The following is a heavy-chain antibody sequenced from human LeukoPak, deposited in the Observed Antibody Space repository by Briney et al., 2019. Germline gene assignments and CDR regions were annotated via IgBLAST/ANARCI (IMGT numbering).Heavy chain of an antibody. CDR1: GFTFCSYA. D-gene: IGHD3-10*01. CDR2: VSGSGGST. CDR3: AKAGYGSGIYSFDY. J-gene: IGHJ4*02. Sequence: TRGSLRLSCAASGFTFCSYAMSWVRQALGKGLGWVSAVSGSGGSTYYEDSVKGQFTICRDNSKNTLYLQMNSLRAEDTAVYYCAKAGYGSGIYSFDYWGQGTLVTVSS. V-gene: IGHV3-23*01.